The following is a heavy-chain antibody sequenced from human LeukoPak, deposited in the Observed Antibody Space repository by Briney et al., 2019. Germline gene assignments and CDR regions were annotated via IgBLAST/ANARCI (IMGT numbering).Heavy chain of an antibody. J-gene: IGHJ4*02. CDR3: ARETGGLYYFDY. V-gene: IGHV4-4*07. CDR1: GGSISSYY. Sequence: SETLSLTCTVSGGSISSYYWTWIRQPAGKGLEYIGRIYSSGSTNYHPSLKSRVTMSVDTSKNQFSLKLNSVTAADTAVYYCARETGGLYYFDYWGQGALVTIFS. CDR2: IYSSGST. D-gene: IGHD7-27*01.